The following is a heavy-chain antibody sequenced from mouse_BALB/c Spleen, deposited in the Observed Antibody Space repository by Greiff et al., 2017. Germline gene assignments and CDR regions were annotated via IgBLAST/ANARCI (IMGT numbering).Heavy chain of an antibody. J-gene: IGHJ2*01. CDR3: NLGDFDY. Sequence: VQLKQSGAELVRSGASVKLSCTASGFNIKDYYMHWVKQRPEQGLEWIGWIDPENGDTEYAPKFQGKATMTADTSSNTAYLQLSSLTSEDTAVYYCNLGDFDYWGQGTTLTVSS. D-gene: IGHD3-1*01. CDR1: GFNIKDYY. V-gene: IGHV14-4*02. CDR2: IDPENGDT.